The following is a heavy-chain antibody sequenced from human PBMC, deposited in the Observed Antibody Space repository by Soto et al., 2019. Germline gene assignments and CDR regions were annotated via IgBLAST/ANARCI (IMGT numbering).Heavy chain of an antibody. Sequence: SETLSLTCTVSGGSISSSSYYWGWIRQPPGKGLEWIGSIYYSGSTYYNPSLKSRVTISVDTSKNQFSLKLSSVTAADTVVYYCASLHYYDSSGYYLVYYYYGMDVWGQGTTVTV. CDR2: IYYSGST. J-gene: IGHJ6*02. V-gene: IGHV4-39*01. CDR3: ASLHYYDSSGYYLVYYYYGMDV. D-gene: IGHD3-22*01. CDR1: GGSISSSSYY.